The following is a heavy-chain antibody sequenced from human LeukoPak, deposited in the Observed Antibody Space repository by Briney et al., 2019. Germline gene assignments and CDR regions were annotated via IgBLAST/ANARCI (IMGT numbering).Heavy chain of an antibody. Sequence: GASVKVSCKASGHTFTSYDINWVRQATGQGLEWMGWMNPNSGNTGYAQKFQGRVTMTTDTSTGTAYMELRSLRSDDTAVYYCARDGIAAAGRPQHWGQGTLVSVSS. J-gene: IGHJ1*01. CDR3: ARDGIAAAGRPQH. CDR2: MNPNSGNT. V-gene: IGHV1-8*01. CDR1: GHTFTSYD. D-gene: IGHD6-13*01.